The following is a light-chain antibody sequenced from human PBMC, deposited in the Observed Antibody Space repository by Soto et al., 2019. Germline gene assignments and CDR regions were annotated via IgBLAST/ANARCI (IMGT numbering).Light chain of an antibody. CDR2: EVT. Sequence: QSVLTQPASVSGSPGQSITISCTGTSSDVGGYNYVSWYQQHPGKAPKLLIYEVTNRPSGVSNRFSGSKSGSTASLTISGLQAEDEADYYCSSYTTNSTPVFGTGTKVTAL. CDR3: SSYTTNSTPV. V-gene: IGLV2-14*03. CDR1: SSDVGGYNY. J-gene: IGLJ1*01.